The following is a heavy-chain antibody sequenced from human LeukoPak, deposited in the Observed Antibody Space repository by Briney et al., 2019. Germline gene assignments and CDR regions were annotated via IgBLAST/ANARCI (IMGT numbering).Heavy chain of an antibody. CDR1: GFTFSSYA. CDR2: ISGSGGST. CDR3: AKAMYSSSWYFDY. Sequence: PGGSLRPSCAASGFTFSSYAMSWVRQAPGKGLEWVSAISGSGGSTYYADSVKGRFTISRDNSKNTLYLQMNSLRAEDTAVYYCAKAMYSSSWYFDYWGQGTLVTVSS. D-gene: IGHD6-13*01. V-gene: IGHV3-23*01. J-gene: IGHJ4*02.